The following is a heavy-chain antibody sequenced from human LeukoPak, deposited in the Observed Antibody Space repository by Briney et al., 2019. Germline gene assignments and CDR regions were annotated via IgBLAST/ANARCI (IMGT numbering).Heavy chain of an antibody. Sequence: SDTLSLTCAVYGGSFSGYYWRWIRQPPGKGLEWIGEINHSGSTNNNPSLKSRVTISVDTSKNHFSLKLSSVTAADTAVYYCARDIVVVPAASTEDAFDIWGQGTMVTVSS. V-gene: IGHV4-34*01. CDR1: GGSFSGYY. D-gene: IGHD2-2*01. J-gene: IGHJ3*02. CDR2: INHSGST. CDR3: ARDIVVVPAASTEDAFDI.